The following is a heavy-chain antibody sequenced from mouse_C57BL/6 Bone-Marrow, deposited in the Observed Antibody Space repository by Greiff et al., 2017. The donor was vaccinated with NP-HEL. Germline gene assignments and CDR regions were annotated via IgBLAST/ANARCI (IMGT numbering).Heavy chain of an antibody. J-gene: IGHJ1*03. D-gene: IGHD1-1*01. V-gene: IGHV2-5*01. CDR1: GFSLTSYG. Sequence: QVQLKESGPGLVQPSQSLSITCTVSGFSLTSYGVHWVRQSPGKGLEWLGVIWRGGSTDYNAAFMSRLSITKDNSKSQVFFKMNSLQADDTAIYYCAKNYGSSPYWYFDVWGTGTTVTVSS. CDR3: AKNYGSSPYWYFDV. CDR2: IWRGGST.